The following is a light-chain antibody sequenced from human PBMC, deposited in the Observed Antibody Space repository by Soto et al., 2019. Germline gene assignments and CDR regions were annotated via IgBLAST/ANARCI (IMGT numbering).Light chain of an antibody. CDR2: KAS. V-gene: IGKV1-5*03. CDR1: QSISSW. Sequence: QMSQSHSTLSASVGDRVTITCRVSQSISSWLAWYQHKPGQAPKFLIYKASSLESWVPSRFSGSGSGTEFTLTISSLQPDDFATYYCKKYNSYPLTFGGGTKVDIK. CDR3: KKYNSYPLT. J-gene: IGKJ4*01.